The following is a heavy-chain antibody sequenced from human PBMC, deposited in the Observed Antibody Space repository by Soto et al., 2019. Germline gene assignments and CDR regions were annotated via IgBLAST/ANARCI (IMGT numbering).Heavy chain of an antibody. V-gene: IGHV3-11*06. D-gene: IGHD1-1*01. CDR3: ARSGDNFNVLDY. CDR2: SSNSGTFA. J-gene: IGHJ4*02. Sequence: GGSLRLSCAASGFTFSDYYMSWVRQAPGRGLEWISYSSNSGTFARYATSVKGRFSISRGNANNSLYLEMNSLRVEDTAVYYCARSGDNFNVLDYWGQGTPVTVSS. CDR1: GFTFSDYY.